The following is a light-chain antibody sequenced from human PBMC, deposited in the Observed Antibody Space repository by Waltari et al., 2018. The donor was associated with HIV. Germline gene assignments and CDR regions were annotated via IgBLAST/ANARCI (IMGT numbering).Light chain of an antibody. V-gene: IGLV2-14*03. CDR1: SSDVGGYNY. CDR3: SSYTSSSTYYV. Sequence: QSALTQPASVSGSPGQSITISCTGTSSDVGGYNYVPWYQQHPGKAPKLMISDVCNRPSVGSNLFSGSKSGNTASLTISGLQAEDEADYYCSSYTSSSTYYVFGTGTKVTVL. CDR2: DVC. J-gene: IGLJ1*01.